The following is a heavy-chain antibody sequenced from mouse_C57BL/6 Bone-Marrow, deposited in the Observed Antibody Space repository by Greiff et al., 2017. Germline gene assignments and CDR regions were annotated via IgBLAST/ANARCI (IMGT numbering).Heavy chain of an antibody. Sequence: EVNLVESGGGLVKPGGSLKLSCAASGFTFSDYGMHWVRQAPEKGLEWVAYISSGSSTIYYADTVKGRFTISRDNAKNTLFLQMTSLRSEDTAMYYCARTLYGNYGYFDVWGTGTTVTVSS. CDR3: ARTLYGNYGYFDV. CDR2: ISSGSSTI. D-gene: IGHD2-1*01. V-gene: IGHV5-17*01. J-gene: IGHJ1*03. CDR1: GFTFSDYG.